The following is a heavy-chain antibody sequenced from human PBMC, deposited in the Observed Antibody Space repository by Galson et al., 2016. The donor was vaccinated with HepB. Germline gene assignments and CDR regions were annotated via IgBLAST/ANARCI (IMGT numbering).Heavy chain of an antibody. V-gene: IGHV1-18*04. CDR1: GYTFTKYG. CDR3: ARGGDSSSGFCAY. Sequence: SVKVSCKASGYTFTKYGITWVRQAPGQGLEWMGWSSAYIGNINYSPKFQDRVTMTTDTSAATAYMELNSLRSDDTAVYYCARGGDSSSGFCAYWGQGTLVSVSS. D-gene: IGHD3-22*01. J-gene: IGHJ4*02. CDR2: SSAYIGNI.